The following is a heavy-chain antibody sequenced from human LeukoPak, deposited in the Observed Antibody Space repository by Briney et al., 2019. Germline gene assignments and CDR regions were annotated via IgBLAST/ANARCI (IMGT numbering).Heavy chain of an antibody. Sequence: ASVKVSCKASGYTFTGYYMHWVRQAPGQGLEWMGWINPNSGGTNYAQKFQGRVTMTGDTSISTAYMELSRLRSDDTAVYYCARGDCSSTSCYTINWFDPWGQGTLVTVSS. J-gene: IGHJ5*02. D-gene: IGHD2-2*02. V-gene: IGHV1-2*02. CDR3: ARGDCSSTSCYTINWFDP. CDR2: INPNSGGT. CDR1: GYTFTGYY.